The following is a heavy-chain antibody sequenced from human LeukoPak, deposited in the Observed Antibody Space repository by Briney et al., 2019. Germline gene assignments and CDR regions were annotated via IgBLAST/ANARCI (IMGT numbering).Heavy chain of an antibody. J-gene: IGHJ4*02. V-gene: IGHV3-23*01. Sequence: GGSLRLSCAASGFTFSNYAMSWVRQAPGKGLEWVSDINNRGDTTYYADSVKGRFTISRDNSKNTLYLQMNSLRAEDTAVYYCAKKGVQLWLPAPSPIDYWGQGTLVTVSS. CDR1: GFTFSNYA. D-gene: IGHD5-18*01. CDR3: AKKGVQLWLPAPSPIDY. CDR2: INNRGDTT.